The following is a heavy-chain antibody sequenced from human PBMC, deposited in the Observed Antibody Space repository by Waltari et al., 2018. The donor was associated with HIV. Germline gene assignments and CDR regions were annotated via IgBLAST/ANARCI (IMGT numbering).Heavy chain of an antibody. CDR1: GFIFTDFA. D-gene: IGHD3-10*01. Sequence: QLLDSGGGLVEPGGSLRLSCEASGFIFTDFAMDWVRQAPGKGLEWVSAIRGGGETFYADSVKGRFTISRDNSKNTLYLQMNSLRADDAAVYYCVKDSGRAADVFDLWGQGTMVTVSS. J-gene: IGHJ3*01. V-gene: IGHV3-23*01. CDR3: VKDSGRAADVFDL. CDR2: IRGGGET.